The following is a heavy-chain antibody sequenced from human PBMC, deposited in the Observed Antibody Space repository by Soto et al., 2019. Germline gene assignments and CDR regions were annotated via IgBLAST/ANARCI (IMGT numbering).Heavy chain of an antibody. J-gene: IGHJ2*01. D-gene: IGHD3-3*01. CDR2: VSGSAGST. Sequence: EVQLLESGGGLVQPGGSLGLSCAASGFTFSSYAMSWVRQAPGKGLEWVSVVSGSAGSTYYADSVKGRFTISRDNSKNTLYLQMNSLRAEDTAVYYCAKDASSGITSFDSWGRGTVVTVSS. CDR1: GFTFSSYA. V-gene: IGHV3-23*01. CDR3: AKDASSGITSFDS.